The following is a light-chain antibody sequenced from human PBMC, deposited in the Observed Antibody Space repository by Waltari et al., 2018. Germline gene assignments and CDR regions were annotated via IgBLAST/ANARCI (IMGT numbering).Light chain of an antibody. J-gene: IGKJ1*01. V-gene: IGKV4-1*01. CDR1: QSLLDTSKNKKH. Sequence: DIVMTQSPGSLPVSLGERATINCRSSQSLLDTSKNKKHLAWYQQKPGQPLKLLIYWASTRESGVPDRFSGGGSGTEFTLTISSVQAEDAAVYYCQQYYESPLTFGQGTKVEIE. CDR3: QQYYESPLT. CDR2: WAS.